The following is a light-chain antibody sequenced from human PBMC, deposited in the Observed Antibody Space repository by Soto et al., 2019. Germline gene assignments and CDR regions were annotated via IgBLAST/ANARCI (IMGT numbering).Light chain of an antibody. J-gene: IGLJ2*01. CDR1: SSDVGGYNY. V-gene: IGLV2-11*01. Sequence: QSALTQPRSVSGSPGQSVTISCTGSSSDVGGYNYVSWYQQHPGKAPKLMIYDVIKRPSGVPDRFSGSKSGNTASLTISGLQAEDEADDYCCSYAGNLILIFGGGTQLTVL. CDR2: DVI. CDR3: CSYAGNLILI.